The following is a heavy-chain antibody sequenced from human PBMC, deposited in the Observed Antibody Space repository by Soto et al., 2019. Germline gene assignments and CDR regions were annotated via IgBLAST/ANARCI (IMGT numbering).Heavy chain of an antibody. Sequence: PXESLNISSKGSGESFSGYWITWVRQKPGKGLEWMGRIDPSDSQTYYSPSFRGHVTISVTKSITTVFLQWSSLRASDTAMYYCARQIYDSDTGPNFQYYFDPWGQGTPVTSPQ. CDR3: ARQIYDSDTGPNFQYYFDP. D-gene: IGHD3-22*01. CDR1: GESFSGYW. V-gene: IGHV5-10-1*01. J-gene: IGHJ4*02. CDR2: IDPSDSQT.